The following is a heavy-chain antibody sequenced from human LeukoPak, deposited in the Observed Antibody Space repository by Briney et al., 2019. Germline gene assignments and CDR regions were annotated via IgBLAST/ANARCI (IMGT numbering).Heavy chain of an antibody. CDR2: IYYSGST. CDR1: GGSISSSSYY. V-gene: IGHV4-39*01. CDR3: AREYSSSWYGGSGFDY. Sequence: SETLSLTCTVSGGSISSSSYYWGWIRQPPGKGLEWIGSIYYSGSTYYNPSLKSRVTISVDTSKNQFSLKLSSVTAADTAVYYCAREYSSSWYGGSGFDYWGQGTLVTVSS. J-gene: IGHJ4*02. D-gene: IGHD6-13*01.